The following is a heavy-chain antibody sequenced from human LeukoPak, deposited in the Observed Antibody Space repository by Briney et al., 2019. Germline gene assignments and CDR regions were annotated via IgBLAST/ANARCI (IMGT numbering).Heavy chain of an antibody. CDR1: GGSITNYY. D-gene: IGHD3-10*01. V-gene: IGHV4-59*01. Sequence: PSETLSLTCIVSGGSITNYYWSWIRQPPGKGLEWIGYIYYSGSTNYNPSLKSRVTISVDTSNNQSSLRLNSVTAADTAVYYCARDPFGSNAFDIWGQGTVVAVSS. CDR2: IYYSGST. CDR3: ARDPFGSNAFDI. J-gene: IGHJ3*02.